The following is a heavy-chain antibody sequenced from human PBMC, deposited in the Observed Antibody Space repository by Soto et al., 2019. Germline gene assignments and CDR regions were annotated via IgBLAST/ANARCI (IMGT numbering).Heavy chain of an antibody. Sequence: GGSLRLSCAASGFMFSSYWMHWVRQAPGKGLVWVSRINSDGSTTNYADSVKGRFTFSRDNAKNTLYLQMNSLRVEDTAVYFCARAGVLAAPGKRLPDEWGKGTLVTV. V-gene: IGHV3-74*01. CDR3: ARAGVLAAPGKRLPDE. J-gene: IGHJ4*02. CDR2: INSDGSTT. D-gene: IGHD6-13*01. CDR1: GFMFSSYW.